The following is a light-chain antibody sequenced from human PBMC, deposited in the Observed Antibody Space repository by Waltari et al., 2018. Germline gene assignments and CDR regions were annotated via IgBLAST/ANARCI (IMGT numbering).Light chain of an antibody. V-gene: IGLV1-44*01. CDR1: SSNIGGNT. CDR2: IDN. CDR3: AAWDDSLSGVV. Sequence: QSVLTQPPSASGTPGQRVTISCSGRSSNIGGNTVAWYQQVPGAVPKLLIYIDNERPSGVPDRFSGSKSGTSASLAISGLQSEDEALYYCAAWDDSLSGVVFGGGTKLTVL. J-gene: IGLJ2*01.